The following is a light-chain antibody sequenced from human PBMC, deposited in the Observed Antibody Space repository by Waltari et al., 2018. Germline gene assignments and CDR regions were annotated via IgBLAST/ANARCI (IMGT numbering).Light chain of an antibody. Sequence: DIQMTQSPSTLSASVGDRVTIPCRASQTVSTWLAWYQQKPGKAPHLLIYKTSILASGVPSRFSGSGSGTDFTLTISRLQPDDFATYFCHQYSSFSQTFGQGTRVEVK. V-gene: IGKV1-5*03. J-gene: IGKJ1*01. CDR1: QTVSTW. CDR2: KTS. CDR3: HQYSSFSQT.